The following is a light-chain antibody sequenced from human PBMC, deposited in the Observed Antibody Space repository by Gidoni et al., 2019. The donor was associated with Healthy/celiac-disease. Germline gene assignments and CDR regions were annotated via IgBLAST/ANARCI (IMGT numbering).Light chain of an antibody. V-gene: IGKV3-20*01. CDR3: QQDGSSPPT. CDR1: QSVSSSY. J-gene: IGKJ1*01. CDR2: VAS. Sequence: DIVWTQSPVTLSLSPGERATLSCRASQSVSSSYLACYRQTPGQAPRLLIYVASSRATGIPDRFSGSGSVTDFTLTISRLEPEDFAVYYCQQDGSSPPTFGQGTKVEIK.